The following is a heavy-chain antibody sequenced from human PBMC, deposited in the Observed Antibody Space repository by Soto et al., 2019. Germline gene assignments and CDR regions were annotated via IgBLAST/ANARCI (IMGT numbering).Heavy chain of an antibody. V-gene: IGHV3-72*01. J-gene: IGHJ5*02. D-gene: IGHD1-26*01. Sequence: EVQLVESRGGLVQPGGSLRLSCVASGFTFSDHYMDWVRQAPGKGLEWVGRIKHKVDGYTTEYAASVEGRFTVLRDDSENSVYLQMNSQKTDETAAYYCARRWDRWFDDWGQGTLVTVSS. CDR3: ARRWDRWFDD. CDR2: IKHKVDGYTT. CDR1: GFTFSDHY.